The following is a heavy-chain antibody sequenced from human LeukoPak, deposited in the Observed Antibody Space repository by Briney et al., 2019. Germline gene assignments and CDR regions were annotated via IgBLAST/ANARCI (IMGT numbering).Heavy chain of an antibody. CDR1: GFTFSSSA. D-gene: IGHD5-12*01. CDR3: AKATLATTYFDH. Sequence: GGSLRLSCAGSGFTFSSSAMSWVRQAPGKGLEWVSAISGGGTTTFYADSVKGRFTISRDNSRNTLYLQMNSLRADDTAVYYCAKATLATTYFDHWGQGTLVTVSS. V-gene: IGHV3-23*01. J-gene: IGHJ4*02. CDR2: ISGGGTTT.